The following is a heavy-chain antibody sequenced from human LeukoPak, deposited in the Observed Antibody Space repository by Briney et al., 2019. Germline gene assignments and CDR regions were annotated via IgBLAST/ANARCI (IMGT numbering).Heavy chain of an antibody. J-gene: IGHJ4*02. CDR2: INPSGGST. CDR1: GYTFTSYY. Sequence: GASVKVSCKASGYTFTSYYIHWVRQAPGQGLEWMGIINPSGGSTSYAQKFQGRVTMTRDMSTSTVYVELSRLRSDDTAVYYCARDFNSGWYEDYWGQGTLVTVSS. D-gene: IGHD6-19*01. V-gene: IGHV1-46*01. CDR3: ARDFNSGWYEDY.